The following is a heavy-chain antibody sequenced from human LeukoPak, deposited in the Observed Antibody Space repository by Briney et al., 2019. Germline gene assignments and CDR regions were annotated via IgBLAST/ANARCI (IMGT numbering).Heavy chain of an antibody. Sequence: GGSLRLSCAASGFTFSSYGMHWVRQAPGKGLEWVAVISYDGSNKYYADSVKGRFTIFRDNSKNTLYLQMNSLRAEDTAVYYCAKAFYDFWSGGRYGMDVWGQGTTVTVSS. CDR2: ISYDGSNK. CDR3: AKAFYDFWSGGRYGMDV. D-gene: IGHD3-3*01. V-gene: IGHV3-30*18. CDR1: GFTFSSYG. J-gene: IGHJ6*02.